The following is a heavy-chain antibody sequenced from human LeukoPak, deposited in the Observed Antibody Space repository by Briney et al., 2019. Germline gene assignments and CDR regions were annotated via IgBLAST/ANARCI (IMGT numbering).Heavy chain of an antibody. J-gene: IGHJ2*01. V-gene: IGHV4-59*08. Sequence: SETLSLTCTVSGGSISSYYWSWIRQPPGKGLEWIGYIYYSGSTNYNPSLKSRVTISVDTSKNQFSLKLSSVTAADTAVYYCARHPGDFWSGYYSPWYFDLWGRGTLVTVSS. CDR2: IYYSGST. D-gene: IGHD3-3*01. CDR1: GGSISSYY. CDR3: ARHPGDFWSGYYSPWYFDL.